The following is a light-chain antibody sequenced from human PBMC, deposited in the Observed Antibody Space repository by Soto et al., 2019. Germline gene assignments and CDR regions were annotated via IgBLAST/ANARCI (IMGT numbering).Light chain of an antibody. CDR3: QSYDSTNRGV. CDR1: SGSIASNY. J-gene: IGLJ2*01. Sequence: NFMLTQPHSVSESPGKTVTISCTRSSGSIASNYVQWYQQRPGSAPTTVIYDDNQRPSGVPDRFSGSIDSSSNSASLTISGLKTEDEADYYCQSYDSTNRGVFGGGTKVTVL. V-gene: IGLV6-57*04. CDR2: DDN.